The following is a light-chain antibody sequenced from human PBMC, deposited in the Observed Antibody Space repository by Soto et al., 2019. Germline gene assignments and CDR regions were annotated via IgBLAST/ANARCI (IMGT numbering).Light chain of an antibody. J-gene: IGKJ1*01. CDR2: AAS. CDR1: QSISNM. CDR3: QQSYSTPWR. V-gene: IGKV1-39*01. Sequence: TQVTQSPATLSASVGDTVTITYRASQSISNMLAWYQQKPGKAPKLLIYAASSLQSGVPSRFSGSGSGTDFTLTIIFLQPEDFATYYRQQSYSTPWRFGQGTRLDIK.